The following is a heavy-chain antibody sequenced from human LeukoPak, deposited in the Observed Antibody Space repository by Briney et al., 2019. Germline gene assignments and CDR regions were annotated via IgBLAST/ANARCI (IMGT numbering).Heavy chain of an antibody. D-gene: IGHD6-6*01. V-gene: IGHV1-18*01. CDR2: ISAKNGDI. Sequence: ASVKVSCKASGYSFTNYGFSWVRQAPGQGLEWMGWISAKNGDIDYAQKFQGRVTLTTDTSTNTAYMELRSLRSDDTAVYYCATDEREEYSSSYWFDPWGQGTLVTVSS. CDR1: GYSFTNYG. CDR3: ATDEREEYSSSYWFDP. J-gene: IGHJ5*02.